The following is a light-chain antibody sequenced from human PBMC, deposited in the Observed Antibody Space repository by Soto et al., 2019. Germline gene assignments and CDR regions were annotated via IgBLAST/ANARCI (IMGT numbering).Light chain of an antibody. CDR3: QQYNSYSGIT. V-gene: IGKV1-5*01. Sequence: DIQMTQSPSTLSASVGDRVTITCRASRSISSWLAWYQQKPGKAPNLLIYDASSLQSGVPSRFSGSGSGTEFTLTISSLQPADFATYYCQQYNSYSGITFGGGTKVEIK. CDR2: DAS. J-gene: IGKJ4*01. CDR1: RSISSW.